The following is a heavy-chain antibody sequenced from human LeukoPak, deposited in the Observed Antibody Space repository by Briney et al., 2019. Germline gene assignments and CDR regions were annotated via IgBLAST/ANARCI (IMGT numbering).Heavy chain of an antibody. D-gene: IGHD6-19*01. CDR1: GFTFSRYW. CDR3: ARYGSGWPFDY. J-gene: IGHJ4*02. Sequence: GGSLRLSCAASGFTFSRYWMHWVRQAPGKGLVWVSRINSDGSSTSYADSVKGRFTISRDNAKNTLYLQMNSLRAEDTAVYYCARYGSGWPFDYWGQGTLVTVSS. CDR2: INSDGSST. V-gene: IGHV3-74*01.